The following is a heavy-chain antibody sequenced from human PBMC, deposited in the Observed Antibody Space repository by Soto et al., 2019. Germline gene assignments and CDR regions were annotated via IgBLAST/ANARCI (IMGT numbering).Heavy chain of an antibody. V-gene: IGHV3-23*01. CDR2: ISNRGGRT. Sequence: EVQLLESGGGLVQPGGSLRLSCAASGFTFRSYAMSWVRQAPGKGLEWVSGISNRGGRTYHADAVKGRFTISRDNSKNALYLQMNSLGAEDTAVYYCARDRTIFGVVRGWFDPWGQGTLVTVSS. D-gene: IGHD3-3*01. CDR1: GFTFRSYA. J-gene: IGHJ5*02. CDR3: ARDRTIFGVVRGWFDP.